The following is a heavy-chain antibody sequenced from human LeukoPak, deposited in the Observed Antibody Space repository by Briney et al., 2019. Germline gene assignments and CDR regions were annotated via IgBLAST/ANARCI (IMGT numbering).Heavy chain of an antibody. CDR2: IKQDGSEK. J-gene: IGHJ4*02. Sequence: GGSLRLSCAASGFTFSSYWMSWVRQAPGKGLEWVANIKQDGSEKYYVDSVKGRFTISRDNAKNSLYLQMNSLRAEDTAVYYCARVYYDFWSDLGDDYWGQGTLVTVSS. V-gene: IGHV3-7*01. CDR3: ARVYYDFWSDLGDDY. D-gene: IGHD3-3*01. CDR1: GFTFSSYW.